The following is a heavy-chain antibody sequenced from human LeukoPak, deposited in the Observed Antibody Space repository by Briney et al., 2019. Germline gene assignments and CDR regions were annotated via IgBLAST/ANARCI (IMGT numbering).Heavy chain of an antibody. CDR1: GFTFSSYD. V-gene: IGHV3-13*01. Sequence: GGSLTLSCAASGFTFSSYDLHWVRQATGKGLEWVSAIDTAGDTYYPDSVKGRFTISRENAKNSLYLQMNSLRAGDTAVYYCTRRTCSGGSCHFDSWGQGTLVTVSS. J-gene: IGHJ4*02. CDR2: IDTAGDT. D-gene: IGHD2-15*01. CDR3: TRRTCSGGSCHFDS.